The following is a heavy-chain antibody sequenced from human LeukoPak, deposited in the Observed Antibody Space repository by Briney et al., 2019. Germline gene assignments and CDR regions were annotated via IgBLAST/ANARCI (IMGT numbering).Heavy chain of an antibody. CDR2: ISYDGSNK. CDR1: GFTFSSYA. V-gene: IGHV3-30-3*01. Sequence: GGSLRLSCAASGFTFSSYAMHWVRQAPGKGLEWVAVISYDGSNKYYADSVKGRFTISRDNSKNTLYLQMNSLRAEDTAVYYCAREVDYLSFYWFDPWGQGTLVTVSS. D-gene: IGHD3/OR15-3a*01. J-gene: IGHJ5*02. CDR3: AREVDYLSFYWFDP.